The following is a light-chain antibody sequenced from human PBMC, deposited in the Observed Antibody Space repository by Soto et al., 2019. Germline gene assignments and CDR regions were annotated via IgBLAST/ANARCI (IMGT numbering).Light chain of an antibody. CDR1: QSVSSN. Sequence: EIVMTQSPATLSVSPGERATLSCRASQSVSSNLAWYQQKPGQAPRLLIYGASTRAAGIPARFSGSGSGIEFILTISRLEPEDFAVYHCQQYGTSPWTFGQGTKVDIK. V-gene: IGKV3-15*01. J-gene: IGKJ1*01. CDR2: GAS. CDR3: QQYGTSPWT.